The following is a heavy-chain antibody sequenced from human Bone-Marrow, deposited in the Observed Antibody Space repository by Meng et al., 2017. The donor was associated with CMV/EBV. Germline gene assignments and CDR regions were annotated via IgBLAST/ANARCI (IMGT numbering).Heavy chain of an antibody. J-gene: IGHJ6*02. D-gene: IGHD3-3*01. V-gene: IGHV1-46*01. Sequence: ASVKVSCKASGYTFTSYYMHWVRQAPGQGLEWMGIINPSSGSTSYAQKFQGRVTMTRDTSTSTVYMELSSLRSEDTAVYYCARPYEGGGAGEWFDYYGVDVWGQGTTVTVSS. CDR2: INPSSGST. CDR3: ARPYEGGGAGEWFDYYGVDV. CDR1: GYTFTSYY.